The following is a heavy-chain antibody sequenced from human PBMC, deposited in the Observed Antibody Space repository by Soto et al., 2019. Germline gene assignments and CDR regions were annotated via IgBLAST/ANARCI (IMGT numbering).Heavy chain of an antibody. D-gene: IGHD2-2*01. CDR1: GYSFTSYA. Sequence: QVQLVQSGAEVKKPGASVKVSCKASGYSFTSYAIYWVRQDPGQRLEWMGWINAGNGNTKYSQKLQGRVTFTGDTSASTAHMELSSLRSEDTAVYFCARGVENIVVVLDVFGYYGMDVWGQGTTVTVSS. V-gene: IGHV1-3*01. J-gene: IGHJ6*02. CDR3: ARGVENIVVVLDVFGYYGMDV. CDR2: INAGNGNT.